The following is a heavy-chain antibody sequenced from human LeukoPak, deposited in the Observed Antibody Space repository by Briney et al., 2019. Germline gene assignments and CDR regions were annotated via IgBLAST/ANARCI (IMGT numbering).Heavy chain of an antibody. CDR1: GFTFSSDW. CDR2: INQDGSEK. J-gene: IGHJ4*02. D-gene: IGHD6-19*01. V-gene: IGHV3-7*01. CDR3: ARDPGGWAYYFDY. Sequence: GGSLRLSCAASGFTFSSDWMSWVRQAPGKGLEWVANINQDGSEKYYGDSGKGRFTISRDNAKNSLYLQMNSLRAEDTAVYYCARDPGGWAYYFDYWGQGTLVTVSS.